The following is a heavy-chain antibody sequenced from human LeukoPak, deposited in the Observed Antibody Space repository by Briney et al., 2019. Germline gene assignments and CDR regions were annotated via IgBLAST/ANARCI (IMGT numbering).Heavy chain of an antibody. CDR2: LTPMVDTA. D-gene: IGHD1-1*01. Sequence: GASVKVSCEASGGTFSSYAIRWVRQAPGQGLEWMGGLTPMVDTAKYAQKFQDRVTITTDESASTAYLDLSSLTSEDTAVYYCARGNWSDAFDVWGQGALVTVSS. V-gene: IGHV1-69*05. CDR1: GGTFSSYA. J-gene: IGHJ3*01. CDR3: ARGNWSDAFDV.